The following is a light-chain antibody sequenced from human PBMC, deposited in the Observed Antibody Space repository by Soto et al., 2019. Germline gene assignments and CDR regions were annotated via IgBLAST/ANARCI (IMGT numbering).Light chain of an antibody. Sequence: DIQMTQSPSSLSASVGDRVTITCRASQSIASYLNWYQQKPGKAPKLLIYAASSLQSGVPPRFSGSGSGRDFTLTISSLQAEDFASYYCQQSFSAPYSFGPGATVEI. CDR1: QSIASY. V-gene: IGKV1-39*01. CDR2: AAS. J-gene: IGKJ2*01. CDR3: QQSFSAPYS.